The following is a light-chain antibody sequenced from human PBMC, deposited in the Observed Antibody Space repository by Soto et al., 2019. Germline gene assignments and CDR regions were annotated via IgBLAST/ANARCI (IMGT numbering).Light chain of an antibody. J-gene: IGLJ2*01. CDR3: QVWDSSTDQNVV. V-gene: IGLV3-21*02. CDR1: KIGTKS. CDR2: DDS. Sequence: SYELTQPPSVSVAPGQTARITCGGNKIGTKSVHWYQQKPGQAPVLVVFDDSDRPSGFPERFSGSNSGNTATLTISRVEAGDEADYYCQVWDSSTDQNVVFGGGTQLTVL.